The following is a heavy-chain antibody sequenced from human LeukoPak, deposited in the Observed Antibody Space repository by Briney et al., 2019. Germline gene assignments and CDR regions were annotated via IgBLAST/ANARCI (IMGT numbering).Heavy chain of an antibody. Sequence: GASVKVSCKVSGYTFTELSMHWVRQAPGKGLEWMGGFDPEDGETIYAQKFQGRVTMTEDTSTDTAYMELSSLRSEDTAVYYCATPTAGPYYYYGMDVWGQGTTVTVSS. CDR2: FDPEDGET. V-gene: IGHV1-24*01. J-gene: IGHJ6*02. CDR3: ATPTAGPYYYYGMDV. CDR1: GYTFTELS.